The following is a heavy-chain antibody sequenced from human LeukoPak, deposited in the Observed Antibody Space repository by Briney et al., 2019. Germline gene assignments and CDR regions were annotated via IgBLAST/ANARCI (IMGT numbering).Heavy chain of an antibody. D-gene: IGHD2-15*01. CDR1: GYTFTSYD. CDR3: ARDNKPWCSGGSCPGDV. Sequence: ASVKVSCKASGYTFTSYDISWVRQAPGQGLEWMGWISAYNGNTNYAQKLQGRVTMTTDTSTSTAYMELRSLRSDDTAVYYCARDNKPWCSGGSCPGDVWGKGTTVTISS. V-gene: IGHV1-18*01. J-gene: IGHJ6*04. CDR2: ISAYNGNT.